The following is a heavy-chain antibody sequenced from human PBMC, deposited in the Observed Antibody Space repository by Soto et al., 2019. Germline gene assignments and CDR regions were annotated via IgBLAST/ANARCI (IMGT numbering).Heavy chain of an antibody. V-gene: IGHV3-23*01. CDR3: VRQAKLTTVTANVGYYYGLDV. J-gene: IGHJ6*02. CDR2: MSGSGSGT. D-gene: IGHD4-4*01. Sequence: DVQLLESGGGLVQPGGSLRLSCAASGFRFSTYDMSWVRQAPGKGLEWVSVMSGSGSGTYYADSVKGRFTISRDNSKNTLYLQMYRLSAEDTAVYYCVRQAKLTTVTANVGYYYGLDVWGQGTTVTVSS. CDR1: GFRFSTYD.